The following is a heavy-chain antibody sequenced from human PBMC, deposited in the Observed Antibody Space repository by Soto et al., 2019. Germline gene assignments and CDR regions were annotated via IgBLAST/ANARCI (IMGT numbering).Heavy chain of an antibody. CDR3: ATNYGSGYRAFDF. J-gene: IGHJ4*02. CDR1: GDTFSFYT. CDR2: INPILSMS. Sequence: QVQLVQSGAEVKKPGSSVKVSCKASGDTFSFYTINWVRQAPGLGLEWLGRINPILSMSNYAQYFQGRVTITADKSTSTAYMELGRLRSEDTAMYYCATNYGSGYRAFDFWGQGALVTVSS. D-gene: IGHD3-10*01. V-gene: IGHV1-69*02.